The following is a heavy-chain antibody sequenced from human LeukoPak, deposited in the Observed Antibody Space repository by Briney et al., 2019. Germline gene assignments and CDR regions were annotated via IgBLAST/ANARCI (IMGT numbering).Heavy chain of an antibody. D-gene: IGHD5-24*01. J-gene: IGHJ3*02. CDR2: ISSSSSYI. CDR1: GFTFSSYS. Sequence: GGSLRLSCAASGFTFSSYSMNWVRQAPGKGLEWVSSISSSSSYIYYADSVKGRFTISRDNAKNPLYLQMNSLRAEDTAVYYCARRATTMNDAFDIWGQGTMVTVSS. CDR3: ARRATTMNDAFDI. V-gene: IGHV3-21*01.